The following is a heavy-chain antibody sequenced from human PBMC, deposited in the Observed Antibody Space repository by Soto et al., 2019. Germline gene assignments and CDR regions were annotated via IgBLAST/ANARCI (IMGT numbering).Heavy chain of an antibody. CDR3: ARSRGYSYGRYYYYGMDV. CDR1: GGTFSSYA. D-gene: IGHD5-18*01. J-gene: IGHJ6*02. V-gene: IGHV1-69*13. Sequence: SVKVSCKASGGTFSSYAISWVRQAPGQGLEWMGGIIPIFGTANYAQKFQGRVTITADESTSTAYMELSSLRSEDTAVYYCARSRGYSYGRYYYYGMDVWGQGTTVTVSS. CDR2: IIPIFGTA.